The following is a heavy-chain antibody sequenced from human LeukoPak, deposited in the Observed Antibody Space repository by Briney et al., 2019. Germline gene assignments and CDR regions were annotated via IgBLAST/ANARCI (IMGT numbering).Heavy chain of an antibody. D-gene: IGHD2-2*01. V-gene: IGHV4-59*08. Sequence: SETLSLTCTVSGGSLSSYYWSWIRQPPGKGLEWIGYIYYSGSTNYNPSLKSRVTISVDTSKNQFSLKLSSVTAADTAVYYCARHRRYCSSTSCYGGFDPWGQGTLVTVSS. CDR3: ARHRRYCSSTSCYGGFDP. J-gene: IGHJ5*02. CDR2: IYYSGST. CDR1: GGSLSSYY.